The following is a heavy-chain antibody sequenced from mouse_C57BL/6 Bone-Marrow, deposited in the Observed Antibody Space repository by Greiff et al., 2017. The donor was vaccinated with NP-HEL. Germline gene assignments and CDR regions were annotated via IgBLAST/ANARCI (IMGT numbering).Heavy chain of an antibody. J-gene: IGHJ2*01. CDR2: IRLKSDNYAT. V-gene: IGHV6-3*01. Sequence: EVKLMESGGGLVQPGGSMKLSCVASGFTFSNYWLNWVRQSPEKGLEWVAQIRLKSDNYATHYAESVKGRFTISRDDSKSSVYLQMNNLRAEDTGIYYCTVRTPDHFDYWGQGTTLTVSS. CDR3: TVRTPDHFDY. CDR1: GFTFSNYW.